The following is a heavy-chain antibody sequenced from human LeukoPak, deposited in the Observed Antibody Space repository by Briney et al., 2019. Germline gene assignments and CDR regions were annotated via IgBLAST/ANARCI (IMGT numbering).Heavy chain of an antibody. CDR2: INPSGGST. CDR3: ARDGRFSYGDYVGPASSWFDP. CDR1: GYTFTSYY. J-gene: IGHJ5*02. V-gene: IGHV1-46*01. D-gene: IGHD4-17*01. Sequence: ASVKVSCKASGYTFTSYYMHWVRQAPGQGLEWMGIINPSGGSTSYAQKFQGRVTMTRDTSTSTVYMELSSLGSEDTAVYYCARDGRFSYGDYVGPASSWFDPWGQGTLVTVSS.